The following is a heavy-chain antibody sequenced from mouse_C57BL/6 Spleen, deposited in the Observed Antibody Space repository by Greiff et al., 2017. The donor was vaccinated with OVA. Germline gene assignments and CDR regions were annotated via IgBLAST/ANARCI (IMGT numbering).Heavy chain of an antibody. V-gene: IGHV1-81*01. J-gene: IGHJ4*01. D-gene: IGHD2-3*01. CDR3: ARLRLLDYYAMDY. CDR1: GYTFTSYG. CDR2: IYPRSGNT. Sequence: VQLVESGAELARPGASVKLSCKASGYTFTSYGISWVKQRTGQGLEWIGEIYPRSGNTYYNEKFKGKATLTADKSSSTAYMELRSLTSEDSAVYFCARLRLLDYYAMDYWGQGTSVTVSS.